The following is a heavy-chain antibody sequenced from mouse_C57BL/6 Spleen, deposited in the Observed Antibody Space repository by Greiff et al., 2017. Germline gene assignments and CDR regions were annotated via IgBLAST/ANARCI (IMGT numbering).Heavy chain of an antibody. CDR3: ARDSNYGAWFAY. V-gene: IGHV3-6*01. D-gene: IGHD2-5*01. CDR1: GYSITSGYY. J-gene: IGHJ3*01. CDR2: ISYDGSN. Sequence: EVKLQESGPGLVKPSQSLSLTCSVTGYSITSGYYWNWIRQFPGNKLEWMGYISYDGSNNYNPSLKNRISITRDTSKNQFFLKLNSVTTEDTATYYCARDSNYGAWFAYWGQGTLVTVSA.